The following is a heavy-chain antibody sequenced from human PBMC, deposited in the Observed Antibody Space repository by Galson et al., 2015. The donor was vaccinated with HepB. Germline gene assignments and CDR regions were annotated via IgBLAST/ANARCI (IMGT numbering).Heavy chain of an antibody. Sequence: SLRLSCAASGFTFSSYGMHWVRQAPGKGLEWVAVISYDGSNKYYADSVKGRFTISRDNSKNTLYLQMNSLRAEDTAVYYCAKDRVTYYYDSSGYPTDYWGQGTLVTVSS. J-gene: IGHJ4*02. D-gene: IGHD3-22*01. CDR2: ISYDGSNK. CDR1: GFTFSSYG. V-gene: IGHV3-30*18. CDR3: AKDRVTYYYDSSGYPTDY.